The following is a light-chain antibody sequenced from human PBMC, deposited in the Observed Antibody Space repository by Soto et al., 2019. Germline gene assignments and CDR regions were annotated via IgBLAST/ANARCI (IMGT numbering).Light chain of an antibody. CDR2: GAS. CDR1: QSVSSN. CDR3: QQRSNWPPWT. V-gene: IGKV3-15*01. Sequence: EIVMTQSPATLSVSPGERATLSCRASQSVSSNLAWYQQKPGQAPRLLIYGASTRATGIPARFSGSGSGTEFSLTISNLRPDDFATYYCQQRSNWPPWTFGQGTKGDIK. J-gene: IGKJ1*01.